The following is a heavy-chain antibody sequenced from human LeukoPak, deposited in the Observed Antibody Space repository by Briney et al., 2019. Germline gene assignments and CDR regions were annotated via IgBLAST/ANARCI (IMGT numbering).Heavy chain of an antibody. D-gene: IGHD3-9*01. CDR1: GGSFSGSY. J-gene: IGHJ5*02. CDR3: ARESGYYDVLTGYYNQNWFDP. V-gene: IGHV4-34*01. CDR2: INHSGST. Sequence: PSETLSLTCAVYGGSFSGSYWSWIRQPPGKGLEWIGEINHSGSTNYNPSLKSRVTISADTSKNQFSLKLTSVTAADTAVFYCARESGYYDVLTGYYNQNWFDPWGQGTLVTVSS.